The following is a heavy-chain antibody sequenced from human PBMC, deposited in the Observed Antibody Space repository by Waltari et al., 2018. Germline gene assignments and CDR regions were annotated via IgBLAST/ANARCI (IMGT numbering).Heavy chain of an antibody. V-gene: IGHV3-53*01. CDR1: GLPVSCNY. Sequence: EVQLVESGGGLIQPGGSLRLSCAASGLPVSCNYRSWVRQAPGKGLEWVSVIYSCGSTYYADSVKGRFTISRDNSKNTLYLQMNSLRAEDTAVYYCARYRHRRPFDYWGQGTLVTVSS. J-gene: IGHJ4*02. CDR2: IYSCGST. CDR3: ARYRHRRPFDY.